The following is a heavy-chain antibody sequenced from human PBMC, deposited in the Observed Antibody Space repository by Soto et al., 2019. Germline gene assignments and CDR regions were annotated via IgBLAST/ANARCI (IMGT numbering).Heavy chain of an antibody. CDR1: GFTFSSYS. V-gene: IGHV3-21*01. CDR2: ITSSSSYI. J-gene: IGHJ4*02. D-gene: IGHD1-7*01. CDR3: ARDTAAYPELDY. Sequence: GGSLRLSCAASGFTFSSYSMNWVRQAPGKGLEWVSSITSSSSYIYYSDSVKGRFTISRDNAKNSLYLQMNTLRAEDTAVYSCARDTAAYPELDYWGQGTLVTVSS.